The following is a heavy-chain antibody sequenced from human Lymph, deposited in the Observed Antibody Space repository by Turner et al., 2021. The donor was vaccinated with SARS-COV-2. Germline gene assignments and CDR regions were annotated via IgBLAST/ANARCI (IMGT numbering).Heavy chain of an antibody. D-gene: IGHD3-3*01. Sequence: QVQLVQSGAEVKKPGSSVKVSCKASGYTLTASYMHWVRQAPGQGLEWMGWINPNSGGTNYAQKFQGRVTMTRDTSISAAYMELSRLRSDDTAVYYCARDVERYNDFWSGYSGGYGMDVWGQGTTVTVSS. V-gene: IGHV1-2*02. CDR1: GYTLTASY. J-gene: IGHJ6*02. CDR3: ARDVERYNDFWSGYSGGYGMDV. CDR2: INPNSGGT.